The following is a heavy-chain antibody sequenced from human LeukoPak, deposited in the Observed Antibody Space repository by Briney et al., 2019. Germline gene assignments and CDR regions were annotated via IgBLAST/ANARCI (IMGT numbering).Heavy chain of an antibody. CDR1: GVSISSSNYY. V-gene: IGHV4-39*01. J-gene: IGHJ4*02. CDR2: IYYSGST. D-gene: IGHD2-8*01. CDR3: AKWPID. Sequence: TPSETLSLTCTVSGVSISSSNYYWAWLRQPPGKGLECIGSIYYSGSTYYNPSLKSRVTISVDTSKNQFFLKVNSVTATDTAVYYCAKWPIDWGQGTLVTVSS.